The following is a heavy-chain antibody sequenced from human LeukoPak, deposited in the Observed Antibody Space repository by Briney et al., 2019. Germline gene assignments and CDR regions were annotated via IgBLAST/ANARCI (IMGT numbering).Heavy chain of an antibody. Sequence: ASVKVSCKASGGTFSSYAISWVRQAPGQGLEWMGGIIPIFGTANYAQKFQGRVTITTDESTSTAYMEMRSLRSEDTAVYYCATSGSTYYYGSGSYYYYMDLWGKGPTVTVSS. V-gene: IGHV1-69*05. CDR2: IIPIFGTA. CDR1: GGTFSSYA. J-gene: IGHJ6*03. CDR3: ATSGSTYYYGSGSYYYYMDL. D-gene: IGHD3-10*01.